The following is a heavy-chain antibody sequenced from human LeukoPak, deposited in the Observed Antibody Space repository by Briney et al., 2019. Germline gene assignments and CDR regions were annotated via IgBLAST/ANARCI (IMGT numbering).Heavy chain of an antibody. CDR2: IDPSDSYT. CDR3: ARSRLLWFGEAIGFDY. D-gene: IGHD3-10*01. V-gene: IGHV5-10-1*01. J-gene: IGHJ4*02. Sequence: GESLLISSTSSGYIFTSYWIRWGRHMPGKGVEWMGRIDPSDSYTNYSPSFQGHVTISADKSISTAYLQWSSLKASDTAMYYCARSRLLWFGEAIGFDYWGQGTLVTVSS. CDR1: GYIFTSYW.